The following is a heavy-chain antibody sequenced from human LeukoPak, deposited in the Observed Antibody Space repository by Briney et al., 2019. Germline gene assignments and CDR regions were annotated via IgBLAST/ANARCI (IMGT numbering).Heavy chain of an antibody. CDR2: IKQDGSEK. CDR1: GFTFDDYA. V-gene: IGHV3-7*01. Sequence: PGGSLRLSCAASGFTFDDYAMHWVRQAPGKGLEWVANIKQDGSEKYYVDSVKGRFTISRDNAKNSLYLQMNSLRAEDTAVYYCARRGYSSGWYSFDYWGQGTLVTVSS. D-gene: IGHD6-19*01. J-gene: IGHJ4*02. CDR3: ARRGYSSGWYSFDY.